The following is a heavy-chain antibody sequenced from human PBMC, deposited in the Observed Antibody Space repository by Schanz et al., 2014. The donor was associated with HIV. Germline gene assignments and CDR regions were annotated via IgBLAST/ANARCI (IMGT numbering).Heavy chain of an antibody. V-gene: IGHV1-18*01. CDR3: ARGLGDSSSSEPFDI. CDR1: GYTFTSYG. J-gene: IGHJ3*02. Sequence: QVQLVQSGPEVKKPGASVRVSCKASGYTFTSYGISWVRQAPGHGLEWMGWISAYNGHTNYAQNLQGRVTMTTDTSTSTAYMELRSLRSEDTAVYYCARGLGDSSSSEPFDIWGQGTMVTVSS. CDR2: ISAYNGHT. D-gene: IGHD6-6*01.